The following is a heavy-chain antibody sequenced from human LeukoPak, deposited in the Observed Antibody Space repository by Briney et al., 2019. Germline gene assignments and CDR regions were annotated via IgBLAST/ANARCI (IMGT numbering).Heavy chain of an antibody. CDR3: AKARSYYYDSSGYFHY. V-gene: IGHV3-30*18. CDR2: ISYDGSNK. D-gene: IGHD3-22*01. J-gene: IGHJ4*02. CDR1: GFTFSSYA. Sequence: GGSLRLSCAASGFTFSSYAMSWVRQAPGKGLEWVAVISYDGSNKYYADSVKGRFTISRDNSKNTLYLQMNSLRAEDTAVYYCAKARSYYYDSSGYFHYWGQGTLVTVSS.